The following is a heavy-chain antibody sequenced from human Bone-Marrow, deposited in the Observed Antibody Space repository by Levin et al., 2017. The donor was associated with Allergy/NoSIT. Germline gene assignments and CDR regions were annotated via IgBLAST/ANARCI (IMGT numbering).Heavy chain of an antibody. V-gene: IGHV3-23*01. CDR2: ISGSGGST. CDR1: GFTFSSYA. D-gene: IGHD3-9*01. CDR3: AKDYAYYDILTGSWGY. Sequence: GESLKISCAASGFTFSSYAMSWVRQAPGKGLEWVSAISGSGGSTYYADSVKGRFTISRDNSKNTLYLQMNSLRAEDTAVYYCAKDYAYYDILTGSWGYWGQGTLVTVSS. J-gene: IGHJ4*02.